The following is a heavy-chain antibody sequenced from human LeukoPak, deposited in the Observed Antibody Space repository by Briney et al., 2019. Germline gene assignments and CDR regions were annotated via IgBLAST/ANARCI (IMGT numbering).Heavy chain of an antibody. CDR3: ARVKTHYYYMDV. D-gene: IGHD4-23*01. J-gene: IGHJ6*03. V-gene: IGHV3-21*01. CDR1: GFTFSSYS. CDR2: ISSSSSYI. Sequence: GGSLRLSCAASGFTFSSYSMNWVRQAPGKGLEWVSSISSSSSYIYYADSVKGRFTISRDNAKNSLYLQMNSLRAEDTAVYYCARVKTHYYYMDVWGQGTTVTVSS.